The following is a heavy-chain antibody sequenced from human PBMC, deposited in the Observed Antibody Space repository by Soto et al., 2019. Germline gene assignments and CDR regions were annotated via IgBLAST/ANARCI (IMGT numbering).Heavy chain of an antibody. Sequence: QVQLQQWGAGLLKPSATLSLTCAVYGGSFSGYYWSWIRQPPGKGLEWIGEINHSGSTNYNPSLTSRVTIAGDTSKNQCSLKLSSVTAADTAVYYGASDRLGFMGVDVWGEGTTGTVSS. CDR3: ASDRLGFMGVDV. CDR2: INHSGST. J-gene: IGHJ6*04. D-gene: IGHD3-16*01. V-gene: IGHV4-34*01. CDR1: GGSFSGYY.